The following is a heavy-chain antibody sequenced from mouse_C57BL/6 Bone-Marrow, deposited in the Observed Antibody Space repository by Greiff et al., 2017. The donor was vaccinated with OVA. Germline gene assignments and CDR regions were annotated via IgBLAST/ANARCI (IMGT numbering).Heavy chain of an antibody. CDR2: IYPGSGST. Sequence: QVQLKQPGAELVKPGASVKMSCKASGYTFTSYWITWVKQRPGQGLEWIGDIYPGSGSTNYNEKFKSKAILTVDTSSSTAYMQLSSLTSEDSAVYYCAIWSTYAMDYWGQGTSVTVSS. CDR1: GYTFTSYW. D-gene: IGHD1-1*02. V-gene: IGHV1-55*01. CDR3: AIWSTYAMDY. J-gene: IGHJ4*01.